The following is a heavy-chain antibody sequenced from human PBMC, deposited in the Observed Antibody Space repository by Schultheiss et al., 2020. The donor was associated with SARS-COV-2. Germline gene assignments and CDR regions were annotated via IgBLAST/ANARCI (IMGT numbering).Heavy chain of an antibody. CDR3: AKDLYWHIVVVTNMDV. CDR2: ISGSGGST. Sequence: GGSLRLSCEASGFTFSAYAMHWVRQAPGTGLEWVSVISGSGGSTYYADSVKGRFTISRDNSKNTLYLQMNSLRAEDTAVYYCAKDLYWHIVVVTNMDVWGQGTTVTVSS. V-gene: IGHV3-23*01. CDR1: GFTFSAYA. D-gene: IGHD2-21*02. J-gene: IGHJ6*02.